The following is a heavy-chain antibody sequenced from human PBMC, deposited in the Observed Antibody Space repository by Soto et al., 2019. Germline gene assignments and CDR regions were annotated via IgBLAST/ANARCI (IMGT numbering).Heavy chain of an antibody. Sequence: SQTLSLTCAISGDSVSSNSAAWNWIRQSPSRGLEWLGRTYYRSKWYNDYAVSVKSRITINPDTSKNQFSLQLNSVTPEDTAVYYCARDSSGWYRSYYYYGMDVWGQGTTVTVSS. V-gene: IGHV6-1*01. CDR3: ARDSSGWYRSYYYYGMDV. D-gene: IGHD6-19*01. CDR2: TYYRSKWYN. CDR1: GDSVSSNSAA. J-gene: IGHJ6*02.